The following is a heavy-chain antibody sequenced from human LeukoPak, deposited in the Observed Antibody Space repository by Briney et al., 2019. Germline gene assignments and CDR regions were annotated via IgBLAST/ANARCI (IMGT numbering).Heavy chain of an antibody. V-gene: IGHV3-48*03. CDR1: GFTFSSYE. CDR2: IGTSGSTI. Sequence: GGSLRLSCAASGFTFSSYEMNWVRQAPGKGLEWVSYIGTSGSTIYYADSVKGRFTISRDNAKNSLHLQMNSLRAEDTAVYYCARVPRHSDAFGIWGQGTMVTVSS. J-gene: IGHJ3*02. CDR3: ARVPRHSDAFGI.